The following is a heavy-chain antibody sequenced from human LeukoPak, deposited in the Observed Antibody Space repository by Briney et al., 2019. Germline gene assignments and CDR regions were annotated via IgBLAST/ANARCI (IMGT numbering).Heavy chain of an antibody. CDR2: ISHSGST. Sequence: SETLSLTCAVYGGSFSGYYWSWIRQPPGKGLEWIGEISHSGSTNYNPSLKSRVTISVDTSKNQFSLKLSSVTAADTAVYYCARGRPPNYWGQGTLVTVSS. J-gene: IGHJ4*02. V-gene: IGHV4-34*01. CDR1: GGSFSGYY. CDR3: ARGRPPNY.